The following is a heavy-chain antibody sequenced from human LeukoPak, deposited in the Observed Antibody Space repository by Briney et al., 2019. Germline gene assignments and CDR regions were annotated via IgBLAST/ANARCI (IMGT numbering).Heavy chain of an antibody. D-gene: IGHD6-19*01. J-gene: IGHJ4*02. CDR2: INHSGST. V-gene: IGHV4-34*01. CDR1: GGSFSGYY. Sequence: SETLSLTCAVYGGSFSGYYWSWIRQPPGKGLEWIGEINHSGSTNYNPSLKSRVTISVDASKNQFSLKLSSVTAADTAVYYCARSQWLVHDYWGQGTLVTVSS. CDR3: ARSQWLVHDY.